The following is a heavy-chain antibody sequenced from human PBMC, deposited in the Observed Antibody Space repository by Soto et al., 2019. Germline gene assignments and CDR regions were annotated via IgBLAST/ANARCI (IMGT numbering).Heavy chain of an antibody. CDR3: ASDRSDILTGYYEKNAFDI. Sequence: ASVKVSCKASGYTFTGYYMHWVRQAPGQGLEWMGWINPSSGGTNYAQKFQGWVTMTRDTSMSTAYMELSRLRSEDTAVYYCASDRSDILTGYYEKNAFDIWGQGTMVTVSS. D-gene: IGHD3-9*01. CDR1: GYTFTGYY. V-gene: IGHV1-2*04. CDR2: INPSSGGT. J-gene: IGHJ3*02.